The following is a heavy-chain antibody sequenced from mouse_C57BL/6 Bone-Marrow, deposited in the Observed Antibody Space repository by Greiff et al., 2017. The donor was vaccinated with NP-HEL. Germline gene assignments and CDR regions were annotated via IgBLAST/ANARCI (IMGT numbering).Heavy chain of an antibody. CDR3: ADYYGLATGAY. V-gene: IGHV1-19*01. J-gene: IGHJ3*01. CDR1: GYTFTDYY. D-gene: IGHD1-1*01. Sequence: EVQLQQSGPVLVKPGASVKMSCKASGYTFTDYYMNWVKQSHGKSLEWIGVINPYNGGTSYNQKFKGKATLTVDKSSSTAYMELNSLTSEDSAVYYCADYYGLATGAYWGQGTLVTVSA. CDR2: INPYNGGT.